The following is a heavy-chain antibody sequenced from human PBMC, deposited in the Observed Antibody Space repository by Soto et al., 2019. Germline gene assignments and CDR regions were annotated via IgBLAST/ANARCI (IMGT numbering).Heavy chain of an antibody. D-gene: IGHD3-22*01. V-gene: IGHV3-48*01. CDR1: GFTFSSYS. Sequence: ESGGGLVQPGGSLRLSCAASGFTFSSYSMNWVRQAPGKGLEWVSYISSSSSTIYYADSVKGRFTISRDNAKNSLYLQMNXWRAEDTALYYGARWGYYDSSGYFLTSTDYYYGMDVWGQGTTVTVSS. J-gene: IGHJ6*02. CDR3: ARWGYYDSSGYFLTSTDYYYGMDV. CDR2: ISSSSSTI.